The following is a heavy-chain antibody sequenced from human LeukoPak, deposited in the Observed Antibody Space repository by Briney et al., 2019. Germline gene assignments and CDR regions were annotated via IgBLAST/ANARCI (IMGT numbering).Heavy chain of an antibody. V-gene: IGHV3-21*06. CDR2: ISSRSDYI. D-gene: IGHD6-13*01. CDR1: GFTFSSQS. CDR3: VRDASSFDY. Sequence: GGSLRLSCAASGFTFSSQSMNWVRQAPGKGLEWVSSISSRSDYIYYADSVKGRFTISRDNAKNSLYPQMNSLRAEDTAIYYCVRDASSFDYWGQGTLVTVSS. J-gene: IGHJ4*02.